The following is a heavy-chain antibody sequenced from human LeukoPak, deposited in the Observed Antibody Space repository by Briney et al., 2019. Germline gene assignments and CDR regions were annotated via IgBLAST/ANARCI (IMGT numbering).Heavy chain of an antibody. CDR3: ARAHPSSSLISTYPDY. V-gene: IGHV1-18*01. CDR1: GYTFTNYG. CDR2: ISAYNGNT. Sequence: ASVKVSCKASGYTFTNYGISWVRQAPGQGLEWMGWISAYNGNTNYAQKLQGRVTVTRDTSTSTVYMELSSLTSEDTAFYYCARAHPSSSLISTYPDYWGQGTLVTVSS. D-gene: IGHD3-3*02. J-gene: IGHJ4*02.